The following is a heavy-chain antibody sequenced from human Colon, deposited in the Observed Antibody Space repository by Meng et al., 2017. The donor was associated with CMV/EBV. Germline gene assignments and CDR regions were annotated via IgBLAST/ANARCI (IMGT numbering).Heavy chain of an antibody. D-gene: IGHD5-12*01. CDR1: NGSITSGGYY. J-gene: IGHJ4*02. CDR3: ARDSGYGHFDY. V-gene: IGHV4-31*03. CDR2: MYYTGST. Sequence: CTVSNGSITSGGYYWSWIRHVPGKGLEWIGYMYYTGSTFYNPSLKSRTTISVSTSENQFSLKLTSMTAADTAVYYCARDSGYGHFDYWGQGVLVTVS.